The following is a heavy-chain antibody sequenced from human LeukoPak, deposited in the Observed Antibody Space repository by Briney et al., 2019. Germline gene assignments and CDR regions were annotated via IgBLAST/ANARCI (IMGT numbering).Heavy chain of an antibody. V-gene: IGHV3-23*01. CDR2: IISSGGST. CDR1: GFTFSSYA. CDR3: AKYLEAIVVVPAAFDY. J-gene: IGHJ4*02. D-gene: IGHD2-2*01. Sequence: PGGSLRLSCAASGFTFSSYAMSWVRQAPGKGLEWVSAIISSGGSTYYADSGKGRFTISRDNSKNSLYLQVNSLRAEDTAVYYCAKYLEAIVVVPAAFDYWGQGTLVTVSS.